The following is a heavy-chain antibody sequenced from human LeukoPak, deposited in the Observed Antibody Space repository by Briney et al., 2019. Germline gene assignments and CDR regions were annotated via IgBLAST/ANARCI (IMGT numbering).Heavy chain of an antibody. Sequence: GGSLRLSCVVSEFSFSNFWMSWVRQVPGKGLECVANIKDNGSAKYYVDSVRGRFTVSRDNARNSLYLQMNNLRVEDTAVYYCARRGSLDIWGQGTLVTVSS. J-gene: IGHJ4*02. D-gene: IGHD3-10*01. CDR1: EFSFSNFW. CDR2: IKDNGSAK. V-gene: IGHV3-7*01. CDR3: ARRGSLDI.